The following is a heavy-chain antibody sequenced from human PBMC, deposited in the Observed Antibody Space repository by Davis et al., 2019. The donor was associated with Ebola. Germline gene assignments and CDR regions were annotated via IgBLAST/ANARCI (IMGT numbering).Heavy chain of an antibody. V-gene: IGHV5-51*01. CDR1: GYSFTSYW. J-gene: IGHJ6*02. D-gene: IGHD6-19*01. Sequence: KVSCKGSGYSFTSYWIGWVRQMPGKGLEWMGIIYPGDSDTRYSPSFQGKVTIPADKSISTAYLQWSSLKASDTAMYYCARQTDSSGWYLPLDGMDVWGQGTTVTVSS. CDR2: IYPGDSDT. CDR3: ARQTDSSGWYLPLDGMDV.